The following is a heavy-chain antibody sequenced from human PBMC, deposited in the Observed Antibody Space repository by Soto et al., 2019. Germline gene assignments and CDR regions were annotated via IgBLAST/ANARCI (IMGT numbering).Heavy chain of an antibody. J-gene: IGHJ4*02. CDR2: ISHSGST. CDR3: ARDEYDSSGYYQSSFDY. CDR1: GGSISSSNW. Sequence: SETLSLTCAVSGGSISSSNWWSWVRQPPGKGLEWIGEISHSGSTKYNPSLKSRVSISVDKSKNQFSLKLSSVTAADTAMYYCARDEYDSSGYYQSSFDYWGQGTLVTVSS. V-gene: IGHV4-4*02. D-gene: IGHD3-22*01.